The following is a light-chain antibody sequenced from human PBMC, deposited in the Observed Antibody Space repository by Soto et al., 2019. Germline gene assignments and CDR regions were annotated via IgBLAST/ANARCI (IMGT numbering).Light chain of an antibody. V-gene: IGKV3-20*01. Sequence: EIVLTQSPGTLSLSPGERATLSCRASHSVSSIYLAWYQQKPGQAPRLLIYDASSRATGIPDRFSGSASGTDFTLTISGLEPEDFAVYYCQQYGTTPLTFGGGTKVEIK. J-gene: IGKJ4*01. CDR1: HSVSSIY. CDR3: QQYGTTPLT. CDR2: DAS.